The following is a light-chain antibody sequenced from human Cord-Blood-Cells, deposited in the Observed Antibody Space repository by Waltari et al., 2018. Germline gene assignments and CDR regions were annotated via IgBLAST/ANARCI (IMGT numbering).Light chain of an antibody. Sequence: EIVLTQSPATLSVSPGVRATLSCRASQSVSSNLAWYQQKPGQAPRLLIYGAPTRAADIPARFSGRGSGTEFTLSISSLYSEDFAVYYCQQYNNWPPVFPFSPGTTVDIK. CDR1: QSVSSN. V-gene: IGKV3-15*01. J-gene: IGKJ3*01. CDR2: GAP. CDR3: QQYNNWPPVFP.